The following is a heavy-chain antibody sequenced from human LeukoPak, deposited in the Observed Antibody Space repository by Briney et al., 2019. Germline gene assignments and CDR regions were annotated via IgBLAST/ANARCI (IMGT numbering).Heavy chain of an antibody. CDR2: INWNGGST. Sequence: GGSLRLSCAASGFTFDDYGMSWVRQAPGKRLEWVSGINWNGGSTGYADSVKGRFTISRDNAKNSLYLQMNSLRAEDTAVYYCASPYSSRWYELCYWGQGTLVTVSS. D-gene: IGHD6-13*01. CDR1: GFTFDDYG. J-gene: IGHJ4*02. V-gene: IGHV3-20*04. CDR3: ASPYSSRWYELCY.